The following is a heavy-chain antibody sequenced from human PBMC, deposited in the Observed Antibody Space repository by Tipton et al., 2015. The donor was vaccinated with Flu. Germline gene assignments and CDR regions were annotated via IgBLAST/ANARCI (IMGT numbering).Heavy chain of an antibody. CDR2: IYTSENT. V-gene: IGHV4-4*07. Sequence: LRLSCTVSGGSISTYYWSWIRQPAGKGLEWIGRIYTSENTIYNPSLKSRVTVSVDTTKNQFSLKLSSVTAADTAVYYCSGGGYTSSWWNYWYFDLWGRGTLVTVSS. CDR3: SGGGYTSSWWNYWYFDL. CDR1: GGSISTYY. J-gene: IGHJ2*01. D-gene: IGHD6-13*01.